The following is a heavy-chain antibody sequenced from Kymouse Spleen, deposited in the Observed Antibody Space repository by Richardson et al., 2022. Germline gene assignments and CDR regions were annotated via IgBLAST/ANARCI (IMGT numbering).Heavy chain of an antibody. CDR1: GFTFDDYA. V-gene: IGHV3-9*01. CDR3: AKDHGSVYYYYGMDV. CDR2: ISWNSGSI. Sequence: EVQLVESGGGLVQPGRSLRLSCAASGFTFDDYAMHWVRQAPGKGLEWVSGISWNSGSIGYADSVKGRFTISRDNAKNSLYLQMNSLRAEDTALYYCAKDHGSVYYYYGMDVWGQGTTVTVSS. D-gene: IGHD3-10*01. J-gene: IGHJ6*02.